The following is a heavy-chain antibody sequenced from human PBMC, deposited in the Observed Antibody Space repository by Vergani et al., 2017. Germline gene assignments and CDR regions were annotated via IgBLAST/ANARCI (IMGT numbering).Heavy chain of an antibody. CDR1: GYTFTGYY. V-gene: IGHV1-2*02. Sequence: QVQLVQSGAEVKKPGASVKVSCKASGYTFTGYYMHWVRQAPGQGLEWMGWINPNSGGTNYAQKFQGRVTMTRDTSISTAYMELSRLRSDDPAVYYCAREKQQLVLSGWFDPWGQGTLVTVSS. J-gene: IGHJ5*02. CDR2: INPNSGGT. D-gene: IGHD6-13*01. CDR3: AREKQQLVLSGWFDP.